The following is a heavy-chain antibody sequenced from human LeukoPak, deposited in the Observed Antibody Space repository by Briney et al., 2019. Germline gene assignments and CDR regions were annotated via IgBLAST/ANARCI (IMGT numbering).Heavy chain of an antibody. CDR2: FSTYNGNT. CDR3: ARVAASSYWYFDL. D-gene: IGHD6-6*01. V-gene: IGHV1-18*01. CDR1: GYIFTNYG. Sequence: SVTVSCKASGYIFTNYGISWVRQAPGQGLEWMGWFSTYNGNTNYAQKLQGRVIITTERSPSTVYMQLRRLSTNDGAVFFFARVAASSYWYFDLWGRGTLVTVSS. J-gene: IGHJ2*01.